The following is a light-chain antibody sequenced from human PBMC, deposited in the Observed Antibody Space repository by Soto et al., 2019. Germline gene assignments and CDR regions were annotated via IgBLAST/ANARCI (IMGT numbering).Light chain of an antibody. CDR1: QSIGKW. J-gene: IGKJ1*01. CDR2: DAS. V-gene: IGKV1-5*01. Sequence: DIPLTQSHSTLSASVVDRVRIXSLASQSIGKWLAWYQQKPGKAPKLLIYDASSLESGVPSRFSGSGSGTEFTLTISSLQPDDFATYYCQQYNSYSSTFGHGTKV. CDR3: QQYNSYSST.